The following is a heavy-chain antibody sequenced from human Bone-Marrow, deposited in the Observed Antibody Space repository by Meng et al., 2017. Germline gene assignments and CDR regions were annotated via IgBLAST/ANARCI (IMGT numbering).Heavy chain of an antibody. J-gene: IGHJ3*02. CDR2: IYYSGST. Sequence: SETLSLTCTVSGGSISSSSYYWGWIRQPPGKGLEWIGSIYYSGSTYYNPSLKSRVTISVDTSKNQFSLRLSSVTAADTAVYYCARDASAVDIVATTQPNAFDIWGQGTMVTVSS. D-gene: IGHD5-12*01. CDR1: GGSISSSSYY. CDR3: ARDASAVDIVATTQPNAFDI. V-gene: IGHV4-39*07.